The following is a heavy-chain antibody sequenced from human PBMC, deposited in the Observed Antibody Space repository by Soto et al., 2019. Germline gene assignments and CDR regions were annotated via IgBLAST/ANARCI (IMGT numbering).Heavy chain of an antibody. CDR2: ISSSSSYI. CDR3: ARDSDILSLAYFQH. J-gene: IGHJ1*01. Sequence: GGSLRLSCAASGFTFSSYSMNWVRQAPGKGLEWVSSISSSSSYIYYAYSVKGRFTISRDNAKNSLYLQMNSLRAEDTVVYYCARDSDILSLAYFQHWGQGTLVTVSS. V-gene: IGHV3-21*01. D-gene: IGHD3-9*01. CDR1: GFTFSSYS.